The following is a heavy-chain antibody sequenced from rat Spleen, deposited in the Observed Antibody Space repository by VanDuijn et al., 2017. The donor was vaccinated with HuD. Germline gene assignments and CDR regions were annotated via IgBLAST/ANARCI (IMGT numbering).Heavy chain of an antibody. CDR1: GFTFSNYG. V-gene: IGHV5-29*01. D-gene: IGHD1-6*01. CDR2: ISYVGSST. CDR3: ALGRYTTYYYYFDY. Sequence: EVQLVESGGGLVQPGRSLKLSCAASGFTFSNYGIAWVRQAPTKGLEWVATISYVGSSTYYRDSVKGRFTLSSDNTKTTLYRQMNSLRSEHTATYYCALGRYTTYYYYFDYWGQGVMVTVSS. J-gene: IGHJ2*01.